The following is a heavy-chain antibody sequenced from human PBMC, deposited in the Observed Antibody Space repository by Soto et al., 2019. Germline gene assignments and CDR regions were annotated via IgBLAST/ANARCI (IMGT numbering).Heavy chain of an antibody. CDR2: IIPIFGTA. V-gene: IGHV1-69*06. CDR3: ARGYLVKNWFDP. Sequence: SVQVSCKASGGTFSSYAISWLRQAPGQGLEWMGGIIPIFGTANYAQKFQGRVTITADNSTSTAYMELSSLRSEDTAVYYCARGYLVKNWFDPWGQGTLVTVSS. D-gene: IGHD3-10*01. J-gene: IGHJ5*02. CDR1: GGTFSSYA.